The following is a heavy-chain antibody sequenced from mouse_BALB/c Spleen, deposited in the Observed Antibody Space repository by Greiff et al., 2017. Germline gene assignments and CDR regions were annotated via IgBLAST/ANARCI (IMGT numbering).Heavy chain of an antibody. D-gene: IGHD2-1*01. V-gene: IGHV14-3*02. J-gene: IGHJ3*01. CDR1: GFNIKDTY. CDR2: IDPANGNT. CDR3: VWGNWFAY. Sequence: EVQLQQSGAELVKPGASVKLSCTASGFNIKDTYMHWVKQRPEQGLEWIGRIDPANGNTKYDPKFQGKATITADTSSNTAYLQLSSLTSEDTAVYYCVWGNWFAYWGQGTLVTVSA.